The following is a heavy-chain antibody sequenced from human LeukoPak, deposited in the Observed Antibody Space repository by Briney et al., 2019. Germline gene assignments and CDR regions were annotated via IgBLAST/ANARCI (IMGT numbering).Heavy chain of an antibody. D-gene: IGHD3-22*01. J-gene: IGHJ3*02. CDR2: IYYSGST. Sequence: PSETLSLTCTVSGGSISSYYWSWIRQPPGKGLEWSGYIYYSGSTNYNPSLKSRVTISVDTSKNQFSLKLSSVTAADTAVYYCARDCGYYDSGGSKRSDAFDIWGQRTMVTVSS. CDR3: ARDCGYYDSGGSKRSDAFDI. CDR1: GGSISSYY. V-gene: IGHV4-59*01.